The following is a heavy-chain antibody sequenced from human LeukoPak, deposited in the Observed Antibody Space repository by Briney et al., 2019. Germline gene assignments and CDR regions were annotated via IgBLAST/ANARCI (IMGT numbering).Heavy chain of an antibody. CDR3: AKERLNSGYFDY. CDR1: GFTFSTYA. J-gene: IGHJ4*02. V-gene: IGHV3-23*01. CDR2: ISGSGGRT. D-gene: IGHD3-22*01. Sequence: GGSLRLSCAASGFTFSTYAMSWVRQAPGKGLEWVSAISGSGGRTYYADSVKGRFTISRDNSKNTLYLQMNSLRAEDTAVYYFAKERLNSGYFDYWGQGTLVTVSS.